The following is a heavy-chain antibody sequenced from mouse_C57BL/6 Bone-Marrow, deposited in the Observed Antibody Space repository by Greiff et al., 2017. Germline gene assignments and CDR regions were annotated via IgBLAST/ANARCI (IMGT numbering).Heavy chain of an antibody. CDR1: GYTFTSYW. CDR3: AKLERDY. CDR2: IDPNSDGT. J-gene: IGHJ2*01. V-gene: IGHV1-72*01. Sequence: QVHVKQPGAELVKPGASVKLSCKASGYTFTSYWMHWVKQRPGRGLEWIGRIDPNSDGTKYNEKFKSKATLTVDKPSSTAYMQLSSLTSEDSAREYCAKLERDYWGQGTTLTCAS.